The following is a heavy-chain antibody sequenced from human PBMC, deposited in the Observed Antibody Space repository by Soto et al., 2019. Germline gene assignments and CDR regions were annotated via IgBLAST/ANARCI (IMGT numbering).Heavy chain of an antibody. CDR3: ARWGYSSSPDAFDI. Sequence: XSVKVSCTAAGYPFTSYDSNWGRQATGQGLEWMGWMNPNSGNTGYAQKFQGRVTMTRNTSISTAYMELSSLRSEDTAVYYCARWGYSSSPDAFDIWGQGTMVTVSS. CDR2: MNPNSGNT. V-gene: IGHV1-8*01. D-gene: IGHD6-13*01. CDR1: GYPFTSYD. J-gene: IGHJ3*02.